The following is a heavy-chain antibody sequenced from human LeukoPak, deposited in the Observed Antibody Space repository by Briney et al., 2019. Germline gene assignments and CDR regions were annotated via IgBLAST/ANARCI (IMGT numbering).Heavy chain of an antibody. V-gene: IGHV3-23*01. CDR1: GFTFSDYG. CDR2: IRSSDDNT. Sequence: GGSLRLSCTASGFTFSDYGMSWVRQAPGKGLEWVSGIRSSDDNTYYAESVKGRFTISRDNSKNTVYLQMNSLRAEDTAVYYCAKGLWYGSGWGQGNLVTVSS. J-gene: IGHJ4*02. CDR3: AKGLWYGSG. D-gene: IGHD6-19*01.